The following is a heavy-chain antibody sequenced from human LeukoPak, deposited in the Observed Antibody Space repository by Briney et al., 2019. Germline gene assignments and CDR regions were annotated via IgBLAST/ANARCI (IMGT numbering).Heavy chain of an antibody. CDR2: ISSSGSTI. CDR1: GFTFSSYS. J-gene: IGHJ4*02. CDR3: AMNSGSYLWWYFDY. V-gene: IGHV3-48*04. Sequence: GGSLRLSCAASGFTFSSYSMNWVRQAPGKGLEWVSYISSSGSTIYYADSVKGRFTISRDNAKSSLYLQMNSLRAEDTAVYYCAMNSGSYLWWYFDYWGQGTLVTVSS. D-gene: IGHD1-26*01.